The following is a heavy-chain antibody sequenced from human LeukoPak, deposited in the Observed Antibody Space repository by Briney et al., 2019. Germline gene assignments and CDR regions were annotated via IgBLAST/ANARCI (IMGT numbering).Heavy chain of an antibody. CDR2: IYYSGST. D-gene: IGHD3-22*01. J-gene: IGHJ3*02. Sequence: NPSETLSLTCTVSGGSISSYYWSWIRQPPGKGLGWIGYIYYSGSTNYNPSLKSRVTISVDTSKNQFSLKLNSVTAADTAVYYCARLNDRADAFDIWGQGTMVTVSS. CDR1: GGSISSYY. V-gene: IGHV4-59*01. CDR3: ARLNDRADAFDI.